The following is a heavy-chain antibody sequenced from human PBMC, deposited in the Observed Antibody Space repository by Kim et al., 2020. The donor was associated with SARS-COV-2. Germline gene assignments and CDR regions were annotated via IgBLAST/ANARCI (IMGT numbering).Heavy chain of an antibody. CDR2: IRSKANSYAT. CDR3: TAPVEMSAN. V-gene: IGHV3-73*01. Sequence: GGSLRLSCAASGFTFSGSTMHWVRQASGKGLEWVGRIRSKANSYATAYAVSVKGRFTISRDDSKNTVYLQMNSLKTEDTAVYYCTAPVEMSANWGQGTLVTVSS. J-gene: IGHJ4*02. CDR1: GFTFSGST.